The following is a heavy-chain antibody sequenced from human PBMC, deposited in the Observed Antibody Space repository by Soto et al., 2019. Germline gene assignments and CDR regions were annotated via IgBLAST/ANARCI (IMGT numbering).Heavy chain of an antibody. CDR3: ARDSARTFDY. V-gene: IGHV3-74*01. J-gene: IGHJ4*02. D-gene: IGHD3-10*01. CDR2: INNDGSSA. CDR1: GFRFSAYW. Sequence: EVQLVESGGGLVQPGGSLRLSCAASGFRFSAYWINWVRQAPGKGLVWVSHINNDGSSATYADSVKGRFTISRDNAKTTVYLQMNSLRADDTAVYYCARDSARTFDYWGQGTLVTVSS.